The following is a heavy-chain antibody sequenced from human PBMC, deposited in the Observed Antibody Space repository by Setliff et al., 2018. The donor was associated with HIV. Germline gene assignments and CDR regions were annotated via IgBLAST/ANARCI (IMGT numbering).Heavy chain of an antibody. CDR1: GGTFIRYA. CDR2: IIPIFGKT. CDR3: ARVQDSYGDYGHFDY. D-gene: IGHD4-17*01. Sequence: SVKVSCKASGGTFIRYAFNWVRQAPGQGLEWMGEIIPIFGKTNYAQKFQGRVTMTRDTSTSTVYMELSSLRSEDTAVYYCARVQDSYGDYGHFDYWGQGTLVTVSS. V-gene: IGHV1-69*05. J-gene: IGHJ4*02.